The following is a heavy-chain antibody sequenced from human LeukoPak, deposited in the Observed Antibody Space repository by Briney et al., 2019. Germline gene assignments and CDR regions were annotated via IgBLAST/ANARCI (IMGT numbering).Heavy chain of an antibody. CDR2: IYHSGST. Sequence: SETLSLTCAVSGGSISSSNWWSWVRQPPGKGLEWIGEIYHSGSTNYNPSLKSRVTISVDKSKNQFSLKLSSVTAADTAVYYCARDQYYDYVWGSYELDPWGQGTLVTVSS. CDR1: GGSISSSNW. CDR3: ARDQYYDYVWGSYELDP. V-gene: IGHV4-4*02. D-gene: IGHD3-16*01. J-gene: IGHJ5*02.